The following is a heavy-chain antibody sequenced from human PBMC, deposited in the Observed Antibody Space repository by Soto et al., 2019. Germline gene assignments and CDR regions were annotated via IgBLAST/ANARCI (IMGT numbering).Heavy chain of an antibody. CDR3: ATVRFWGSYAN. CDR1: GYIFTTYD. Sequence: QVQLVQSGAEVKKPGASVKVCCKASGYIFTTYDINWVRQATGQGLEWMGWLNPNSGNTGYAQKFQGRVTMTRNTSISMAYMELSSLRFEDTAVYYCATVRFWGSYANWGQGTLVTVST. V-gene: IGHV1-8*01. D-gene: IGHD3-16*01. J-gene: IGHJ4*02. CDR2: LNPNSGNT.